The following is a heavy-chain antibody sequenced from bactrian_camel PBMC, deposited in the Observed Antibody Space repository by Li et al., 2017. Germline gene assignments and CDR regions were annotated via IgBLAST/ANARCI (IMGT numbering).Heavy chain of an antibody. CDR2: IVRGNGRT. J-gene: IGHJ6*01. Sequence: HVQLVESGGGSVQAGGSLRLSCAASGYTPTIGCMIWFRQAPGKEREGVAFIVRGNGRTNYADSVKGRFSIAQDNAKSTVYLQMNSLRSEDTALYYCSTARSGAGGYARDLDFGFWCQGTQVTVS. CDR3: STARSGAGGYARDLDFGF. D-gene: IGHD2*01. CDR1: GYTPTIGC. V-gene: IGHV3S1*01.